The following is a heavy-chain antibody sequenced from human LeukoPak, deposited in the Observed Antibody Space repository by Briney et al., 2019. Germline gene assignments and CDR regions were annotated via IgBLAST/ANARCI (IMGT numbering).Heavy chain of an antibody. Sequence: GGSLRLSCEASGFTFSRYWMSWVRQAPGKGLKWVASIRQDGSEKYSVDSVKGRFTVSRDNAKNSLYLQMNSLRAADTALYYCARDADLGTTISGAFDIWGQGTMVTVSS. CDR3: ARDADLGTTISGAFDI. J-gene: IGHJ3*02. CDR2: IRQDGSEK. V-gene: IGHV3-7*01. D-gene: IGHD5-24*01. CDR1: GFTFSRYW.